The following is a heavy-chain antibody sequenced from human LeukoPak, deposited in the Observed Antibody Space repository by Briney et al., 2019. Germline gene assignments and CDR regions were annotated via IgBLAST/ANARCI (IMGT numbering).Heavy chain of an antibody. CDR3: ARPIELNTVITGGWHYDL. CDR2: IYPADSDT. V-gene: IGHV5-51*01. Sequence: GESLKISCKGSGYSFTSYWIGWVRQMPGKGLEWMGIIYPADSDTRYSPSFQGQVTISVDKSSSTAYLQWKSLKPSDTAMYYCARPIELNTVITGGWHYDLWGRGTQVTVSA. D-gene: IGHD7-27*01. J-gene: IGHJ2*01. CDR1: GYSFTSYW.